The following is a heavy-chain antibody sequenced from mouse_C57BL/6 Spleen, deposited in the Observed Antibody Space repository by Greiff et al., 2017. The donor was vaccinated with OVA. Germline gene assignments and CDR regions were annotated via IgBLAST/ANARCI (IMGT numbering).Heavy chain of an antibody. J-gene: IGHJ4*01. Sequence: QVQLQQSGPGLVQPSQSLSITCTVSGFSLTSYGVHWVRQSPGKGLEWLGVIWSGGSTDYNAAFISRLSISKDNSKSQVFFKMNSLQADDTAIYYCARHSSGYDYAMDYWGQGTSVTVSS. CDR2: IWSGGST. CDR3: ARHSSGYDYAMDY. D-gene: IGHD3-2*02. CDR1: GFSLTSYG. V-gene: IGHV2-2*01.